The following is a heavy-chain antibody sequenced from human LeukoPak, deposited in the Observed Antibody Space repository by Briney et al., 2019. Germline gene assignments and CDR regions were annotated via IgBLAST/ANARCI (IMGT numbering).Heavy chain of an antibody. Sequence: SGTLSLTCTVSGGSISSYYWSWIRQPPGKGLEWIGYIQYSGTINYNPSLKSRVTISVDTSKNQFSLRLSSVTAADTAVYYCARGVTTGLDWFDPWGQGTLVIVSS. CDR3: ARGVTTGLDWFDP. CDR1: GGSISSYY. D-gene: IGHD2-21*02. J-gene: IGHJ5*02. CDR2: IQYSGTI. V-gene: IGHV4-59*01.